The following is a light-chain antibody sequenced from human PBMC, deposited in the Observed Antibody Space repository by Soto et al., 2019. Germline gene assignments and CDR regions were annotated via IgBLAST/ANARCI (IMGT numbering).Light chain of an antibody. J-gene: IGKJ2*01. V-gene: IGKV3-20*01. CDR2: GAS. Sequence: EIVLTQSPGTLSLSPGERATLSCMASQSVSSTYLAWYQQKPGQAPRLLIYGASTRATGLPDRFRGSGSGADFTLTISRLEPEDFAVYYCQQYCSSPYTFGQGSKLEIK. CDR3: QQYCSSPYT. CDR1: QSVSSTY.